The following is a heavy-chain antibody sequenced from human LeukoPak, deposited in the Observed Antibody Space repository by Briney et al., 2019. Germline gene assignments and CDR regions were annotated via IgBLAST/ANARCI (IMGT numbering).Heavy chain of an antibody. V-gene: IGHV4-38-2*02. CDR3: VRGFPDSRTQKNIHDDFDI. CDR1: DYSISSVYL. Sequence: SETLSLTCTVSDYSISSVYLWGWIRQPPGKGLEWIGSIYHSGSTYYNPSLKSRVTISVDTSKNQFSLKLSSVTAADTAVYYWVRGFPDSRTQKNIHDDFDIWGQGTMVTVSS. D-gene: IGHD1-14*01. CDR2: IYHSGST. J-gene: IGHJ3*02.